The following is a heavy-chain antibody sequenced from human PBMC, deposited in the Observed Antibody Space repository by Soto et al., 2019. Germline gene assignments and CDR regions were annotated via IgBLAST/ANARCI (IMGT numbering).Heavy chain of an antibody. CDR2: ISSNGGST. V-gene: IGHV3-64*01. J-gene: IGHJ4*02. CDR1: GFTFSSYA. Sequence: EVQLVESGGGLVQPGGSLRLSFAASGFTFSSYAMHWVRQAPGKGLEYVSAISSNGGSTYYANSVKGRFTISRDNSKNTLYLQMGSLRAEEMAVYDCARLNPIAAAFDYWGQGTLVTVSS. CDR3: ARLNPIAAAFDY. D-gene: IGHD6-13*01.